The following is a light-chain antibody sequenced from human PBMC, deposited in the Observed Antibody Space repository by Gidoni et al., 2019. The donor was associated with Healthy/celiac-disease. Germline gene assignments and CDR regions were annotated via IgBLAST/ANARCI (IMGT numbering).Light chain of an antibody. V-gene: IGKV6-21*01. J-gene: IGKJ4*01. Sequence: EIVLTQSPDFQSGTPKEKVTITCRASQSIGSSLHWYQQKPDQSPKLLIKYASQSFSGVPSRFSGSGSGTDFTLTINSLEAEDAATYYCHQSSNLPGTFGGGTKVEIK. CDR1: QSIGSS. CDR2: YAS. CDR3: HQSSNLPGT.